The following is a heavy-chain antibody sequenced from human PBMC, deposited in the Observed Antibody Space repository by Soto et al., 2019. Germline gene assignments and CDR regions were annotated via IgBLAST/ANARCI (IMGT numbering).Heavy chain of an antibody. CDR1: GYSFNTYA. J-gene: IGHJ6*02. D-gene: IGHD6-6*01. Sequence: QVQLVQSGAEVKKPGASVKVSCKASGYSFNTYAMHWVRQAPGQRLEWLAWINAGNVNTKYSQKFQGRLTATSHTSVSTAYMEMTGLTYEDTAVYYCARDMRQHLVMMSYYYAMDAWGQGTTVTVSS. CDR2: INAGNVNT. CDR3: ARDMRQHLVMMSYYYAMDA. V-gene: IGHV1-3*01.